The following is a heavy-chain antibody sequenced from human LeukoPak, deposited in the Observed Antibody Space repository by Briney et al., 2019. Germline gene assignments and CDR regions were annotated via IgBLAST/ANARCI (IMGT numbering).Heavy chain of an antibody. CDR3: ARPKSGSYYYFDY. J-gene: IGHJ4*02. D-gene: IGHD1-26*01. Sequence: PSETLSLTRTVSGGSISSSSYYWGWIRQPPGKGLEWIGSIYYSGSTYYNPSLRSRVTISVDTSKNQFSLKLSSVTAADTAVYYCARPKSGSYYYFDYWGQGTLVTVSS. CDR2: IYYSGST. V-gene: IGHV4-39*01. CDR1: GGSISSSSYY.